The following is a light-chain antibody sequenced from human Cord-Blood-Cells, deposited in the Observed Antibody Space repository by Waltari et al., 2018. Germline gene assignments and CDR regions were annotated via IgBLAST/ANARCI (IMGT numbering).Light chain of an antibody. CDR2: KDS. CDR3: YSAADNNLV. Sequence: SYELTQPSSVSVSPGQTARITCSGDVLAKNYARWFQQKPGQAPVLVIYKDSEGPSGIPERFSGSSSGTTVTLTISGAQVEDEADYYCYSAADNNLVFGGGTKLTVL. CDR1: VLAKNY. J-gene: IGLJ2*01. V-gene: IGLV3-27*01.